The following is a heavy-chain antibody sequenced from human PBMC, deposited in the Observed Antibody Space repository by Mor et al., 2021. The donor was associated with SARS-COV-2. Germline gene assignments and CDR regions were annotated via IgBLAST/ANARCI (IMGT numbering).Heavy chain of an antibody. Sequence: GLEWVSSISSSSSYIYYADSVKGRFTISRDNAKNSLYLQMNSLRAEDTAVYYCARSRFQSGYYYYYMDVWGKGTTV. CDR2: ISSSSSYI. D-gene: IGHD3-3*01. CDR3: ARSRFQSGYYYYYMDV. J-gene: IGHJ6*03. V-gene: IGHV3-21*01.